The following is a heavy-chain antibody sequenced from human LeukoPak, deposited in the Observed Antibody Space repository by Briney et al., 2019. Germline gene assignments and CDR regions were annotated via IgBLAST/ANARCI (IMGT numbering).Heavy chain of an antibody. V-gene: IGHV3-30*04. Sequence: GGSLRLSCAASGFTFGNYIMHWVRQAPGKGLDWVAVIIENGSNQYYADSVKGRFTISRDNSKNTLFLQMNSLRGEDTAMYYCARVQGGGYRTADYWGQGTLVTVSS. D-gene: IGHD6-19*01. J-gene: IGHJ4*02. CDR3: ARVQGGGYRTADY. CDR2: IIENGSNQ. CDR1: GFTFGNYI.